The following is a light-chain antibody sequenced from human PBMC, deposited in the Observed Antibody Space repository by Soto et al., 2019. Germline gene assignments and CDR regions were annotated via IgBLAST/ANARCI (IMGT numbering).Light chain of an antibody. Sequence: EIVMTQSPATLSVSPGERATLSCRAGQSVSGNLAWYQQKPGQAPRLLIYGASTRATGIPARFSGSGSGTEFTLTISSLQSEDFAVYYCQQYNTWPTFGQGTGLEIK. J-gene: IGKJ5*01. CDR3: QQYNTWPT. CDR1: QSVSGN. CDR2: GAS. V-gene: IGKV3-15*01.